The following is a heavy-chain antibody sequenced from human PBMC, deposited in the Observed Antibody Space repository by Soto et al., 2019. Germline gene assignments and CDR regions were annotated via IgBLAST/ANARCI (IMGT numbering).Heavy chain of an antibody. CDR2: INAHSGGT. V-gene: IGHV1-2*02. Sequence: ASVKVSCKASGFSFTGYYIHWLRQAPGQGLEWMGWINAHSGGTEYAQKFQGRVTLTRDTSIATAYLTLTSLTSDDTALYYCAKDLTRQLAYWLDPWGQGTKVTVYS. D-gene: IGHD6-6*01. J-gene: IGHJ5*02. CDR3: AKDLTRQLAYWLDP. CDR1: GFSFTGYY.